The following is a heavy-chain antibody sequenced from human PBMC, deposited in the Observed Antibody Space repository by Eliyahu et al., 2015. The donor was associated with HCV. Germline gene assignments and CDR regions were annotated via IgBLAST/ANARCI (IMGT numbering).Heavy chain of an antibody. V-gene: IGHV1-8*01. D-gene: IGHD3-16*02. Sequence: QVQLVQSGAEVKKPGASVKVSCKASGYTFTSYDIXWVRQAXGQGLEXMGWMNPNSGNTGYAQKFQGRVTMTRNTSISTAYMELSSLRSEDTAVYYCARGAGALAYYDYVWGSYRPEHDYWGQGTLVTVSS. CDR3: ARGAGALAYYDYVWGSYRPEHDY. CDR2: MNPNSGNT. J-gene: IGHJ4*02. CDR1: GYTFTSYD.